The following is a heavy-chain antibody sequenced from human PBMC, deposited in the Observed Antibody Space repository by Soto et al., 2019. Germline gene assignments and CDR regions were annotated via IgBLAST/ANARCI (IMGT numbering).Heavy chain of an antibody. CDR1: GHAFTKYG. J-gene: IGHJ5*02. Sequence: GASVKVSCKASGHAFTKYGIGWVRQAPGQGLELMGWISAHNGDAKYAQKFQGRLNLTTETSTTTAYMELRRLRSDDTGVYYCARVQAPYDYVWGSYLLGWFDPWGQGTLVTVYS. CDR2: ISAHNGDA. D-gene: IGHD3-16*02. V-gene: IGHV1-18*04. CDR3: ARVQAPYDYVWGSYLLGWFDP.